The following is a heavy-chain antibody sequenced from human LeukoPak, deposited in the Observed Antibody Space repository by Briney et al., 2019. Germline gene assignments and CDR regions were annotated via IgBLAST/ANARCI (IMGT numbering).Heavy chain of an antibody. V-gene: IGHV1-8*01. Sequence: ASVKVSCKASGYTFTSYDINWVRQATGQGLEWMGWMNPNSGNTNYAQKLQGRVTMTTDTSTSTAYMELRSLRSDDTAVYYCASGQQLVLDYWGQGTLVTVSS. D-gene: IGHD6-13*01. J-gene: IGHJ4*02. CDR3: ASGQQLVLDY. CDR2: MNPNSGNT. CDR1: GYTFTSYD.